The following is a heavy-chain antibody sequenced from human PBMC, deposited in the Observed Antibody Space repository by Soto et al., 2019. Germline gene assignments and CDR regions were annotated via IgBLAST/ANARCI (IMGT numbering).Heavy chain of an antibody. CDR2: IYFSGST. V-gene: IGHV4-59*01. CDR3: ARGGVDYYDSSGYYFSPYYFDY. Sequence: SETLSLTCTVSGGSINSYYWHWIRQSPGKGLEWIGYIYFSGSTNYNPSLESRVTMSVDRSKNQFSLKLTSVTAADTAVYYCARGGVDYYDSSGYYFSPYYFDYWGQGTLVTVSS. J-gene: IGHJ4*02. D-gene: IGHD3-22*01. CDR1: GGSINSYY.